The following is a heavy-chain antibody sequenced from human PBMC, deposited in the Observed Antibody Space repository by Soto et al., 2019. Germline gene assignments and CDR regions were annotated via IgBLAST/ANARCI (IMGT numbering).Heavy chain of an antibody. V-gene: IGHV4-59*12. CDR3: ARARATIAAAAIFDC. D-gene: IGHD6-13*01. CDR1: GGTISSYY. CDR2: IYYSGST. Sequence: SETLSLTCTVSGGTISSYYWSWIRQPPGKGLEWIGYIYYSGSTNYNPSLKSRVTISVDTSKNQFSLKLTSVTAADTAVYYCARARATIAAAAIFDCWGQGTLVTVSS. J-gene: IGHJ4*02.